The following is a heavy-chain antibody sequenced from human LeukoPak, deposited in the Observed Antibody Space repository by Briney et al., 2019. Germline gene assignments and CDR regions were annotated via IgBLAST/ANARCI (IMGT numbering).Heavy chain of an antibody. CDR3: ARGSKWLFYY. CDR2: IIPTLGIA. J-gene: IGHJ4*02. V-gene: IGHV1-69*04. Sequence: ASVKVSCKASGGTFSSYAISWVRQAPGQGLEWMGRIIPTLGIANYAQKFQGRVTITADKSTSTAYMELSSLRSEDTAVYYCARGSKWLFYYWGQGTLVTVSS. D-gene: IGHD3-22*01. CDR1: GGTFSSYA.